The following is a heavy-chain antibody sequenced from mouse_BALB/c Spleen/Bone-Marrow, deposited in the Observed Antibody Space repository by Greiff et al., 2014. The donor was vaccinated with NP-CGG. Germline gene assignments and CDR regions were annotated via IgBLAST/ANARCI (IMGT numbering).Heavy chain of an antibody. V-gene: IGHV1-9*01. CDR3: ARGGYDTSIFAY. Sequence: VKLMESGAELMKPGASVKISCKTTGYTFSSYWIEWVNQRPGHGLEWIGEILPGSGTTHYNEKSKDKATFTADTSSNTAYMQLSSLTSEDSAVYYCARGGYDTSIFAYWGQGTLVTVSA. CDR2: ILPGSGTT. D-gene: IGHD2-3*01. CDR1: GYTFSSYW. J-gene: IGHJ3*01.